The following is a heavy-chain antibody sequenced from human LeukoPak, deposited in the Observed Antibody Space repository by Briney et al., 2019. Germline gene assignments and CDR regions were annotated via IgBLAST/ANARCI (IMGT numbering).Heavy chain of an antibody. D-gene: IGHD2-2*01. CDR3: ARLTSSYYMDV. CDR2: IYTYGIT. CDR1: GGSIRSYY. J-gene: IGHJ6*03. V-gene: IGHV4-4*07. Sequence: PSETLSLTCTVSGGSIRSYYWTWIRQPAGKGLDWIGRIYTYGITNYNPSLKSRVTMSIDTSKSQFSLKVTSVTAADTAVYYCARLTSSYYMDVWGKGTTVIVS.